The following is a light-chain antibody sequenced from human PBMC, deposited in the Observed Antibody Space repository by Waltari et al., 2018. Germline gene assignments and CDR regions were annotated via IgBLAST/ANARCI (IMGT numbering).Light chain of an antibody. V-gene: IGKV1-39*01. CDR2: AAS. Sequence: DIQMTQSPSSLSASVGDRVTITCRASQSISSYLHWYQQKPGKAPKLLIYAASSLQSGVSSRFSGSGSGTDFTLTISSLQPEDFATYYCQQSYSTLLTFGPGTKVEIK. CDR1: QSISSY. J-gene: IGKJ3*01. CDR3: QQSYSTLLT.